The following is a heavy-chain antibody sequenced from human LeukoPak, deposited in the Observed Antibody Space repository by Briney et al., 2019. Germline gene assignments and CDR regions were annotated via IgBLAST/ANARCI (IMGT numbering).Heavy chain of an antibody. Sequence: GASLQISCKGSGYSFTTYWIGWVRQLPGKGLEWMGIIYPGDSDTRYSPSFQGQVTISADKSISTAYLQWNSLKASDTAIYYCARYGRGVGASRDWFDPWGQGTLVTVSS. J-gene: IGHJ5*02. V-gene: IGHV5-51*01. CDR3: ARYGRGVGASRDWFDP. D-gene: IGHD3-10*02. CDR2: IYPGDSDT. CDR1: GYSFTTYW.